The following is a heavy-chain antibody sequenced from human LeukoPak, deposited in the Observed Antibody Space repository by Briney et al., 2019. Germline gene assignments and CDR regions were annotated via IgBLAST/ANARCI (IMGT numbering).Heavy chain of an antibody. V-gene: IGHV5-51*01. CDR3: ARQTGAFDY. D-gene: IGHD2-8*02. Sequence: GESLKISCKGSGYGFTSYWIGWVRQMPGKGLEWMGIIYPGDSDTRYSPSFLGLVTISADKSITTAYLQWGSLMDSDTAMYYCARQTGAFDYWGQGTLVTVS. J-gene: IGHJ4*02. CDR2: IYPGDSDT. CDR1: GYGFTSYW.